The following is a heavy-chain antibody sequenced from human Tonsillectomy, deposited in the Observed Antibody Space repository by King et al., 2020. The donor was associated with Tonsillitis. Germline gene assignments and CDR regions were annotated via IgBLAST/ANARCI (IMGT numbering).Heavy chain of an antibody. D-gene: IGHD3-16*01. CDR3: ARDRGRGGRDRDD. J-gene: IGHJ4*02. Sequence: VPLLASWVVVVPPWLSLRLSFAASGFTFRNYSMPWVRQSPCPGLEWVAIISYDGTNKFYADSVKGRFTLSRDSSQNTLYLQRNSLRAEDTAGFSGARDRGRGGRDRDDGGKGTRGT. V-gene: IGHV3-30*04. CDR1: GFTFRNYS. CDR2: ISYDGTNK.